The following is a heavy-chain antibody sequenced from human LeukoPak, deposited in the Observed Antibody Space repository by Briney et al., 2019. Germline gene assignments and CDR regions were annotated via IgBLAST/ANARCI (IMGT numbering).Heavy chain of an antibody. V-gene: IGHV4-59*01. CDR2: IYYSGST. CDR3: ARRYGSGSSGTFDY. J-gene: IGHJ4*02. CDR1: GGSISSYY. D-gene: IGHD3-10*01. Sequence: ASETLSLTCTVSGGSISSYYLSWIRQPPRKGLGWVAYIYYSGSTNYNPSLKSRVTISVDTSKNQFSLKLSSVTAADTAVYYCARRYGSGSSGTFDYWGQGTLVTVSS.